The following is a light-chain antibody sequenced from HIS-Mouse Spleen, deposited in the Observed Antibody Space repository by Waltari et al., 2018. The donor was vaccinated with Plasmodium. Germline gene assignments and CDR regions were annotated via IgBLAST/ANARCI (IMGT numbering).Light chain of an antibody. CDR2: QDS. Sequence: SYELTQPPSVSVSPGQTASITCSGDKLGYKYDCRYQQQPGQPPVLVIYQDSKRPSGIPERFSGSNSGNTATLTISGTQAMDEADYYCQAWDSSTVVFGGGTKLTVL. CDR1: KLGYKY. CDR3: QAWDSSTVV. J-gene: IGLJ2*01. V-gene: IGLV3-1*01.